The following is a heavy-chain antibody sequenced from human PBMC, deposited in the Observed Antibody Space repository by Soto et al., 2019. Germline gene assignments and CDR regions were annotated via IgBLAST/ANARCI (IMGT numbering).Heavy chain of an antibody. Sequence: SQTLSLTCAISGDSVSSNSAAWNWIRQSPSRGLEWLGRTYYRSKWYNDYAVSVKSRITINPDTSKNQFSLQLNSVTPEDTAVYYCARDSLVQLELLMGLDPWGQGTLVTVSS. CDR2: TYYRSKWYN. V-gene: IGHV6-1*01. J-gene: IGHJ5*02. D-gene: IGHD1-7*01. CDR3: ARDSLVQLELLMGLDP. CDR1: GDSVSSNSAA.